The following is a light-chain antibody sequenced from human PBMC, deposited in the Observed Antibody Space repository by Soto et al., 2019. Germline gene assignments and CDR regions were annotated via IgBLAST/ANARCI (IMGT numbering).Light chain of an antibody. Sequence: IVMTQSPATLSVSPGERATLSCRASQSVSSHLAWYQQKPGQSPRLLIYRASTRATGVPPRFSGSGSGTEFTLTISSLQSEDLAIYYCQKYNYWPLAFGRGTRVEVK. V-gene: IGKV3-15*01. CDR1: QSVSSH. J-gene: IGKJ4*02. CDR2: RAS. CDR3: QKYNYWPLA.